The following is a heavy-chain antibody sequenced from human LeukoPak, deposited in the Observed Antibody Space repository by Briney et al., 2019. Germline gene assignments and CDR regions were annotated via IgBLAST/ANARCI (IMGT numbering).Heavy chain of an antibody. CDR2: TYYRSKWCN. CDR3: ARGSANAFDV. J-gene: IGHJ3*01. V-gene: IGHV6-1*01. CDR1: GDSVSSNNAA. Sequence: SQTLSLTCVISGDSVSSNNAAWSWIRQSPSRGLEWLGRTYYRSKWCNDYAVSVKGRISINPDTSKKQFSLQLNSVTPEDTAVYYCARGSANAFDVWGQGTMVTVSS.